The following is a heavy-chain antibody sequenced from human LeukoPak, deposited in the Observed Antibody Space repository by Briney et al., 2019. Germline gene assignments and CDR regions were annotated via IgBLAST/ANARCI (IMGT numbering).Heavy chain of an antibody. V-gene: IGHV4-39*01. Sequence: SETLSLTCTVSGGSINSGDYYWGWIRQPPGKGLEWIGSIYYSGNTYYNPSLKSRVTISVDTSKNQFSLKLSSVTAADTAVYYCARAYGDYYGGFVYWGQGTLVTVSS. D-gene: IGHD4-17*01. CDR2: IYYSGNT. J-gene: IGHJ4*02. CDR1: GGSINSGDYY. CDR3: ARAYGDYYGGFVY.